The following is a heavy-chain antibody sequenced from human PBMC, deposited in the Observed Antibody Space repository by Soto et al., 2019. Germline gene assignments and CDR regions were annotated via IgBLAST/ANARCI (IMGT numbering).Heavy chain of an antibody. D-gene: IGHD3-10*01. J-gene: IGHJ6*02. CDR3: ASGSGQLYYYYGMDV. Sequence: ASVKVSCKASGGTFSSYAIRWVRQAPGQGLEWMGGIMPIFGTANYAQKFQGRVTITADESTSTAYMELSSLRSEDTAVYYCASGSGQLYYYYGMDVWGQGTTVTVSS. CDR2: IMPIFGTA. CDR1: GGTFSSYA. V-gene: IGHV1-69*13.